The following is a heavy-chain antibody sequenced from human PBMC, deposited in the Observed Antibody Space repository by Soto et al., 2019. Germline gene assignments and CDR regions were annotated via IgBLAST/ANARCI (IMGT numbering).Heavy chain of an antibody. Sequence: QVQLVQSGAEVTKPGSSVKVSCKDSGGTFSTYSMFWVRQAPGQGLEWMGRIIPMLGIRNYAQRFQDRVTITADKSTATAHMELSSLRSEDTALYYGTIGSWSGEVFDIWGQGTMVTVSS. V-gene: IGHV1-69*02. CDR1: GGTFSTYS. D-gene: IGHD2-21*01. J-gene: IGHJ3*02. CDR2: IIPMLGIR. CDR3: TIGSWSGEVFDI.